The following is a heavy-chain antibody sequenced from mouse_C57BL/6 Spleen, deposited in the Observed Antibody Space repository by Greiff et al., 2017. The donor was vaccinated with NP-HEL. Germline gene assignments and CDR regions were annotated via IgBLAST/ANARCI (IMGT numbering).Heavy chain of an antibody. J-gene: IGHJ3*01. Sequence: EVQLQQSGGGLVQPGGSMKLSCVASGFTFSNYWMNWVRQSPEKGLEWVAQIRLKSDNYATHYAESVKGRFTISRDDSKSSVYLQMNNLRAEDTGMYYCTGGYYVAWFAYWGQVTLVTVSA. CDR3: TGGYYVAWFAY. CDR2: IRLKSDNYAT. D-gene: IGHD2-3*01. CDR1: GFTFSNYW. V-gene: IGHV6-3*01.